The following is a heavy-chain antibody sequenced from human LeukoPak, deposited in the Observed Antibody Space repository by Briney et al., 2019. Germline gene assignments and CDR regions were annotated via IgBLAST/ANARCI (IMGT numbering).Heavy chain of an antibody. D-gene: IGHD2-8*01. CDR3: AKDVRRCNGACT. J-gene: IGHJ5*02. CDR1: GFSFGTYS. V-gene: IGHV3-23*01. Sequence: GGSLRLSCAASGFSFGTYSFSWVRQAPGKGLEWVSGISASGGDTFYADSVKGRFTISRDNSKNTLSLQMNSLRVEDTAIYYCAKDVRRCNGACTWGQGTLVTVSS. CDR2: ISASGGDT.